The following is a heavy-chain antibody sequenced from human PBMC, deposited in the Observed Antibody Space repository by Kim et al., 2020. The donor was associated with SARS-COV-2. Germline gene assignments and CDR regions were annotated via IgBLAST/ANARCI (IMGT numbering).Heavy chain of an antibody. Sequence: ADSVKGRFTIARDNSKNTLFLQMNSLRAEDTAVYYCAKDDSGTYYTKYDYWGQGTLVTVSS. J-gene: IGHJ4*02. D-gene: IGHD3-10*01. V-gene: IGHV3-23*01. CDR3: AKDDSGTYYTKYDY.